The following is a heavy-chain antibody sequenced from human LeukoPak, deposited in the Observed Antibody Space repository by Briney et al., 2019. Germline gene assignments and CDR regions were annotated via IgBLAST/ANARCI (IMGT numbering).Heavy chain of an antibody. CDR3: AELGITMIGGV. CDR2: ISSSGSYI. D-gene: IGHD3-10*02. V-gene: IGHV3-21*01. J-gene: IGHJ6*04. CDR1: GFTFSSYS. Sequence: GGSLRLSCAASGFTFSSYSMNWVRQAPGKGLEWVSSISSSGSYIYYADSVKGRFTISRDNAKNSLYLQMNGLRAEDTAVYYCAELGITMIGGVWGKGTTVTISS.